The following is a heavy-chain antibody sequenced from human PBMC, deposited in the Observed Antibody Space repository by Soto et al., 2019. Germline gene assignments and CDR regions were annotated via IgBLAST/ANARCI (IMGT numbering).Heavy chain of an antibody. D-gene: IGHD4-4*01. J-gene: IGHJ6*03. V-gene: IGHV3-66*01. CDR1: GFTVRSNC. Sequence: VQLVESGGGLVQPGGSLRLSCTASGFTVRSNCMSWVRQAPGKGLEWVSVIYSGGSTYDADSVKGRFTISRDNSKNTVYLQMNSLRAEDTAVYYCARVAFSNYYDYYYMDVWGKGTTVTVSS. CDR3: ARVAFSNYYDYYYMDV. CDR2: IYSGGST.